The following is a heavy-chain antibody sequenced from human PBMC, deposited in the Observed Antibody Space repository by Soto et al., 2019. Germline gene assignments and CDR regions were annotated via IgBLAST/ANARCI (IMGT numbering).Heavy chain of an antibody. D-gene: IGHD3-10*01. V-gene: IGHV3-33*01. CDR2: IWYDGSNK. CDR1: GFTFSSYG. J-gene: IGHJ4*02. CDR3: AREGNPYGSGSYYRGGYYFDY. Sequence: GGSLRLSCAASGFTFSSYGMHWVRQAPGKGLEWVAVIWYDGSNKYYADSVKGRFTISRDNAKNSLYLQMNSLRAEDTALYHCAREGNPYGSGSYYRGGYYFDYWGQGTLVTVSS.